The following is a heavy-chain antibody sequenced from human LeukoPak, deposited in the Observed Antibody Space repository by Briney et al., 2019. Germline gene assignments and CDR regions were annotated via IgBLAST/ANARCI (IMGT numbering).Heavy chain of an antibody. CDR1: GFTFSSYS. V-gene: IGHV3-21*01. D-gene: IGHD3-22*01. Sequence: GGSLRVSCAASGFTFSSYSMNWVRQAPGKGLEWVSSISSSSSYIYYADSVKGRFTISRDNAKNSLFLQMNSLRAEDTAVYYCARGLPGYYDSSGYWGQGTLVTVSS. CDR2: ISSSSSYI. CDR3: ARGLPGYYDSSGY. J-gene: IGHJ4*02.